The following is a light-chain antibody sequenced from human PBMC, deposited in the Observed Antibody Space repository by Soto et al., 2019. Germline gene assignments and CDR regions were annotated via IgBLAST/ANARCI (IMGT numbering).Light chain of an antibody. CDR3: FQRNIWPVT. J-gene: IGKJ4*01. Sequence: EIVLTQSPATLSLSPGERAALSCRASQSVLSYLAWYQKKPGQAPRLLIYETSNRATGVPAMFSGSGSGTYFTLTISSVEPEDVAVYYCFQRNIWPVTFGGVTRVEI. CDR1: QSVLSY. CDR2: ETS. V-gene: IGKV3-11*01.